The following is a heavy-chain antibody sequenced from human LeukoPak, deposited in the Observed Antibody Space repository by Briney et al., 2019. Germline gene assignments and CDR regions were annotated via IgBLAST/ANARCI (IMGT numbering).Heavy chain of an antibody. CDR2: IYPGDSDT. V-gene: IGHV5-51*01. CDR3: ARRELRYFDWLSPPQFDY. Sequence: GESLKISCKGSGSRFTSYWIGWVRQMPGKGLEWMGIIYPGDSDTRYSPSFQGQVTISADKSISTAYLQWSSLKASDTAMYYCARRELRYFDWLSPPQFDYWGQGTLVTVSS. D-gene: IGHD3-9*01. CDR1: GSRFTSYW. J-gene: IGHJ4*02.